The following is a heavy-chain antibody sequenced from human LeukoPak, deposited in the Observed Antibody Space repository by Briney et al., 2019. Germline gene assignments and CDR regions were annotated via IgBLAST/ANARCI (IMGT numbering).Heavy chain of an antibody. V-gene: IGHV3-74*01. CDR2: INTDGGST. CDR1: GFTFSSYW. Sequence: PGGSLSLTCAASGFTFSSYWMHWVRQAPGKGLVWVSRINTDGGSTSYADSVKGRFTISRDNAKNTLYLQMNSLRAEDTAVYYCARGRGEYYCDSSGFGGYWGQGNLVTVSS. CDR3: ARGRGEYYCDSSGFGGY. D-gene: IGHD3-22*01. J-gene: IGHJ4*02.